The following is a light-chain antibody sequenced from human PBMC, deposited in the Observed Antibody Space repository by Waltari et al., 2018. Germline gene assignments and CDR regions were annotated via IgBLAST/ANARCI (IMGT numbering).Light chain of an antibody. V-gene: IGLV2-23*03. Sequence: QSPLTQPASVSGSPGQSTTISCTGTSSDVGSYNLVSLYQQHPGKAPQLMIYEGSKRPSGVSNRFSGSKSGNTASLTISGLQAEDEADYYCCSYAGSSTFYVFGTGTKVTVL. CDR3: CSYAGSSTFYV. CDR2: EGS. CDR1: SSDVGSYNL. J-gene: IGLJ1*01.